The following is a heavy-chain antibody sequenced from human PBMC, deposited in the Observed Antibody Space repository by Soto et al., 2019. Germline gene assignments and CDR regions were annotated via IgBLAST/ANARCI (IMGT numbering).Heavy chain of an antibody. J-gene: IGHJ4*02. D-gene: IGHD1-26*01. Sequence: ASVKVSCKASGYSFTGLDINWVRQTTGQGLEWMGWTQPSDGRTGYAQKFQGRITMTRDTSINTAYMELSSLTSDDTAFYYCARGVTAGVDYWGQGTLVTVSS. CDR3: ARGVTAGVDY. CDR1: GYSFTGLD. V-gene: IGHV1-8*01. CDR2: TQPSDGRT.